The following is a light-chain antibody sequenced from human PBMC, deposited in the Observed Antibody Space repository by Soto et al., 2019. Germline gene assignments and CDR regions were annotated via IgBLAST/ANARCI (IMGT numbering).Light chain of an antibody. CDR2: GAS. V-gene: IGKV3-15*01. J-gene: IGKJ4*01. CDR3: QQYNNWPPGT. CDR1: QSVSSK. Sequence: EIVMTQSPATLSVSPGERATLSCRASQSVSSKLAWYQQKPGQAPRLLIYGASTRATGIPARFSGSGSGTEFTLTISSLQSEDFAVYYWQQYNNWPPGTFGGGTKVEIK.